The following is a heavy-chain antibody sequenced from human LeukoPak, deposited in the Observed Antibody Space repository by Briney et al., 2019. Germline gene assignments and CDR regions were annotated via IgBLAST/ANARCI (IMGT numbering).Heavy chain of an antibody. J-gene: IGHJ4*02. V-gene: IGHV4-38-2*02. CDR1: GYSNSSGYY. Sequence: SETLSLTCTVSGYSNSSGYYWGWIRQPPGKGLEWIGSIYHSGSTYYNPSLKSRVTISVDTSKNQFSLKLSSVTAADTAVYYCARDDNREEWESTNFDYWGQGTLVTVSS. CDR2: IYHSGST. D-gene: IGHD1-14*01. CDR3: ARDDNREEWESTNFDY.